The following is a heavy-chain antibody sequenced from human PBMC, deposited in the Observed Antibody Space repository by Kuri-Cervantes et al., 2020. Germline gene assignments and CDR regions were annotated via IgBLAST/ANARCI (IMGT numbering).Heavy chain of an antibody. V-gene: IGHV1-3*01. CDR2: INAGNGNT. J-gene: IGHJ4*02. Sequence: ASVKVSCKASGYTFTSYAMHWVRQAPGQRLEWMGWINAGNGNTKYSQKFQGRVTITRDTSASTAYMELSSLRSEDTAVYYCARDRTQQLPYPSLFDYWGQGTLVTVSS. CDR3: ARDRTQQLPYPSLFDY. CDR1: GYTFTSYA. D-gene: IGHD2-2*02.